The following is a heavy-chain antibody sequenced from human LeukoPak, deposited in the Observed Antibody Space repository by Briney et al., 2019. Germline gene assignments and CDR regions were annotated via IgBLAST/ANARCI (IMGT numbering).Heavy chain of an antibody. CDR2: TYYIGST. Sequence: PSETLSLTCNISGASISIFYWSWIRQPPGKGLEWIGHTYYIGSTNYNPSLKSRVTISVDTSKNQFSLKLSSVTAADTAVYYCARRRDGYNGEFGYWGQGTLVTVSS. D-gene: IGHD5-24*01. CDR1: GASISIFY. CDR3: ARRRDGYNGEFGY. J-gene: IGHJ4*02. V-gene: IGHV4-59*08.